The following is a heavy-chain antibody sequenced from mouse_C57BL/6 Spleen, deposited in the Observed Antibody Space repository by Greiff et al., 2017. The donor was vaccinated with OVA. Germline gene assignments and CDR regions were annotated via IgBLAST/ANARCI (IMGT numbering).Heavy chain of an antibody. CDR2: INPNNGGT. CDR1: GYTFTDYN. J-gene: IGHJ1*03. V-gene: IGHV1-18*01. CDR3: ARVGYYVDWYFDV. D-gene: IGHD2-3*01. Sequence: EVQLQQSGPELVKPGASVKIPCKASGYTFTDYNMDWVQQSHGKSLEWIGDINPNNGGTIYNQKFKGKATLTVDKSSSTAYMELRSLTSEDTAVYYCARVGYYVDWYFDVWGTGTTVTVSS.